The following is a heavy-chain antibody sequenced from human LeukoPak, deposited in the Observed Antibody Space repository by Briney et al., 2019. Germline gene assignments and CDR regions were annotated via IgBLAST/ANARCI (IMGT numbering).Heavy chain of an antibody. Sequence: GGSLRLSCAASGFTVSSNYMSWVRQAPGKGLEWVSVIYSGGSTYYADSVKGRFTISRDNFKNTLYLQMNSLRAEDTAVYYCANINWNYVFDYWGQGTLVTVSS. CDR3: ANINWNYVFDY. D-gene: IGHD1-7*01. J-gene: IGHJ4*02. V-gene: IGHV3-66*02. CDR2: IYSGGST. CDR1: GFTVSSNY.